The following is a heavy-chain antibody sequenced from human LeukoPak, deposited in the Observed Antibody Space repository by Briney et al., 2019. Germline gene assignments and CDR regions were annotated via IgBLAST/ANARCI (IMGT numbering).Heavy chain of an antibody. Sequence: PGGSLRLSCADSGLTFTTYAMSWVRQAPGKGLEWVALISSDGTNKYYADSVKGRFTISRDNSKNTLYLQMNSLRGEDTALYYCVKVLVTYTVDVWGQGTTVTVSS. D-gene: IGHD1-1*01. J-gene: IGHJ6*02. V-gene: IGHV3-30*18. CDR2: ISSDGTNK. CDR1: GLTFTTYA. CDR3: VKVLVTYTVDV.